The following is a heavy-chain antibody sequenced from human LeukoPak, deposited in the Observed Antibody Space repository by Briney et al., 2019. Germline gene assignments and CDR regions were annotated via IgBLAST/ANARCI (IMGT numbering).Heavy chain of an antibody. CDR2: IYGSGVSI. V-gene: IGHV3-23*01. Sequence: GGSLRLSCVASGFTFKNYVMNWVRQAPGKGLEWVATIYGSGVSISYADSVKGRFTISRDNSNNTLYLQMNSRRAEDTAMYYCAKDLGWELPAEAYWGQGILVTVSS. CDR3: AKDLGWELPAEAY. J-gene: IGHJ4*02. D-gene: IGHD1-26*01. CDR1: GFTFKNYV.